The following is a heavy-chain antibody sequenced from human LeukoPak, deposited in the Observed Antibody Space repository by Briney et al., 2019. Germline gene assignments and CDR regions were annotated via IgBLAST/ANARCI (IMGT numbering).Heavy chain of an antibody. CDR2: IIPILGIA. D-gene: IGHD3-10*01. V-gene: IGHV1-69*04. CDR3: ARAPSLRFQPNWYFDL. CDR1: GGTFSSYA. J-gene: IGHJ2*01. Sequence: ASVKVSCKASGGTFSSYAISWVRQAPGQGLEWMGRIIPILGIANYAQKFQGRVTITTDESTSTAYMELSSLRSEDTAVYYCARAPSLRFQPNWYFDLWGRGTLVTVSS.